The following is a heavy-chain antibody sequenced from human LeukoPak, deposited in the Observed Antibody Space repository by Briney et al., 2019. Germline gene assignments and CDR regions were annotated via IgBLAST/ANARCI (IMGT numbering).Heavy chain of an antibody. J-gene: IGHJ3*02. CDR3: AKDIKRGTLGTFDAFDI. CDR1: GFTFDDYA. V-gene: IGHV3-9*01. D-gene: IGHD1-7*01. Sequence: GRSLRLSCAASGFTFDDYAMHWVRQAPGKGLEWVSGISWNSGSIDYADSVKGRFTISRDNAKNSLYLQMNSLRAEDTALYYCAKDIKRGTLGTFDAFDIWGQGTMVTVSS. CDR2: ISWNSGSI.